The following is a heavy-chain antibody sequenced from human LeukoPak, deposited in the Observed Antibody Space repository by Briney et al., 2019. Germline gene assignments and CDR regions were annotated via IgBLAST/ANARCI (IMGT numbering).Heavy chain of an antibody. CDR2: IYYSGST. Sequence: SETLSLTCTVSGGSISSYYWSWIRQPPGKGLEWIGYIYYSGSTNYNPSLKSRVTISVDTSKNQFSLKLSSVTAADTAVYYCARDPRMATMAAAFDIWGQGTMVTVSS. J-gene: IGHJ3*02. D-gene: IGHD5-24*01. V-gene: IGHV4-59*01. CDR1: GGSISSYY. CDR3: ARDPRMATMAAAFDI.